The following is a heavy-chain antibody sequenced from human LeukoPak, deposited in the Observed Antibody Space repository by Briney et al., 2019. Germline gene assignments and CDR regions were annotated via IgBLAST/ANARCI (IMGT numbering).Heavy chain of an antibody. Sequence: PSETLSLTCTVSGASISSYYWAWIRQPPGKGLEWIGYIYYSGGTYYNPSLRSRVIISLDTPKNQFSLKLTSATAADTAVYYCARERGPNCNKDCLFDPWGQGTLVTVSS. CDR3: ARERGPNCNKDCLFDP. J-gene: IGHJ5*02. V-gene: IGHV4-59*01. CDR2: IYYSGGT. CDR1: GASISSYY. D-gene: IGHD2/OR15-2a*01.